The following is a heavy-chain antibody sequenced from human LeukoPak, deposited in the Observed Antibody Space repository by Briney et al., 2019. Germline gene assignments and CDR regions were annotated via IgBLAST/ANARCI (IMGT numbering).Heavy chain of an antibody. D-gene: IGHD6-13*01. Sequence: GGSLRLSCVASGFTFSDFGMHWVRQAPGKGPEWVAVISYDGRNKYFADSVKGRFTISRDNSKNTLYLQMSSLRVEDTAVYYCAKTLRRLAAAGDFDYWGQGTLVSDSS. CDR2: ISYDGRNK. J-gene: IGHJ4*02. CDR1: GFTFSDFG. V-gene: IGHV3-30*18. CDR3: AKTLRRLAAAGDFDY.